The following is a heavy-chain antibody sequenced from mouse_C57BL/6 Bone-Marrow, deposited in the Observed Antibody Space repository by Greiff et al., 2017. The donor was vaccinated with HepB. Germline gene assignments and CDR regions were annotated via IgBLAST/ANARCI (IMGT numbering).Heavy chain of an antibody. V-gene: IGHV1-15*01. CDR3: AVYYDYDGGYAMDY. D-gene: IGHD2-4*01. Sequence: VQLQQSGAELVRPGASVTLSCKASGYTFTDYEMHWVKQTPVHGLEWIGAIDPETGGTAYNQKFKGKSTLTVDKSSSTAYMQLSSLTSEDSAVYYCAVYYDYDGGYAMDYWGQGTSVTVSS. J-gene: IGHJ4*01. CDR1: GYTFTDYE. CDR2: IDPETGGT.